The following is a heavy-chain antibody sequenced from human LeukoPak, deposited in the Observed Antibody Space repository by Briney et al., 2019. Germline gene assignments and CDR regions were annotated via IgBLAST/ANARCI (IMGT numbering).Heavy chain of an antibody. Sequence: SETLSLTCVVSGFSISNGYYWVWTRQPPGRGLEWIGSLYHSDSAYYNTSLRSRVSMSVDMSKNQFSLTLSFVTAADTAVYYCARQHDSYYYYYIDVWGSGTTVTVSS. CDR3: ARQHDSYYYYYIDV. CDR1: GFSISNGYY. CDR2: LYHSDSA. J-gene: IGHJ6*03. V-gene: IGHV4-38-2*01.